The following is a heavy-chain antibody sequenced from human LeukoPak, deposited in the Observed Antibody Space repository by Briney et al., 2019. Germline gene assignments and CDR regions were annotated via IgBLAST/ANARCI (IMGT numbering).Heavy chain of an antibody. V-gene: IGHV3-11*01. CDR1: GFTFSDYY. D-gene: IGHD3-22*01. CDR3: ARATYYYDSSGYLYFDY. CDR2: ISSSGSTI. J-gene: IGHJ4*02. Sequence: PGGSLRLSCAASGFTFSDYYMSWIRQAPGKGLEWVSYISSSGSTIYYADSVKGRFTISRDNAKNSLYLQMDSLRAEDTAVYYCARATYYYDSSGYLYFDYWGQGTLVTVSS.